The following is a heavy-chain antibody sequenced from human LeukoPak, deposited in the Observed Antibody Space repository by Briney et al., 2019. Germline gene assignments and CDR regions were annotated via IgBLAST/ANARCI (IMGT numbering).Heavy chain of an antibody. CDR2: ISYDGSNK. CDR1: GFTFSSYA. CDR3: ARGPYSNNWYPLVGS. V-gene: IGHV3-30-3*01. D-gene: IGHD6-13*01. Sequence: GGSLRLSCAASGFTFSSYAMHWVRQAPGKGLEWVAVISYDGSNKYYADSVKGRFTISRDNSKNTLYLQMNSLRVEDTAVYYCARGPYSNNWYPLVGSWGQGTLVTVSS. J-gene: IGHJ5*02.